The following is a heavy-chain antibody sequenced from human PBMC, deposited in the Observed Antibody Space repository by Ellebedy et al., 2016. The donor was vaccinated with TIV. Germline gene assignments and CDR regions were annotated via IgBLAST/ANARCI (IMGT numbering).Heavy chain of an antibody. Sequence: AASVQVSCKASGYTFNSYGISGVRQAPGQGLEWMEWISAYNGNTNYAQKLQGRVTMTTDTSTSTAYMALRSLRSDDTAVYYCARGGPYGDYLEGDYWGQGTLVTVSS. V-gene: IGHV1-18*01. J-gene: IGHJ4*02. CDR3: ARGGPYGDYLEGDY. CDR1: GYTFNSYG. CDR2: ISAYNGNT. D-gene: IGHD4-17*01.